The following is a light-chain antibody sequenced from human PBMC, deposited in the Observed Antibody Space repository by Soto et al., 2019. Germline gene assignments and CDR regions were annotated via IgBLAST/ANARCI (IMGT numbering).Light chain of an antibody. CDR2: SHN. CDR3: AAWDDSLNGRV. J-gene: IGLJ3*02. Sequence: QAVVTQPPSASGTPGQRVTISCSGSSSNIGSNAVNWYQQVPGTAPKLLIYSHNQRPSGVPDRFSGSRSGTSASLAISGLQSEDEADYYCAAWDDSLNGRVFGGGTKLTVL. V-gene: IGLV1-44*01. CDR1: SSNIGSNA.